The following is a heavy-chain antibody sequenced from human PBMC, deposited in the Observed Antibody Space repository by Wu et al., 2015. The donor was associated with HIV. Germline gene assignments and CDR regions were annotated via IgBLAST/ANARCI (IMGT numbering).Heavy chain of an antibody. J-gene: IGHJ4*02. V-gene: IGHV1-46*01. CDR3: ARDQKEGFGAYEVDY. CDR2: INPSGGST. D-gene: IGHD3-10*01. Sequence: QVQLVQSGAEVKKPGASVKVSCKASGYTFTSYYMHWVRQAPGQGLEWMGIINPSGGSTSYAQKFQGRVTMTRDTSTSTVYMELSSLRSEDTAVYYCARDQKEGFGAYEVDYWGQGTLVTVSS. CDR1: GYTFTSYY.